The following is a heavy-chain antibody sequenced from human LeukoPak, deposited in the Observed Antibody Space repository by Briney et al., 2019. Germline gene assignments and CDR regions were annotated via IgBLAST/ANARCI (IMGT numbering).Heavy chain of an antibody. J-gene: IGHJ4*02. CDR2: IYDTGNT. CDR1: GGSISSGGYY. V-gene: IGHV4-31*03. CDR3: ARFAYDSSGYLWFFDY. Sequence: SETLSLPCTVSGGSISSGGYYWSWIRQHPGKGLEWIGYIYDTGNTHYHPSLQSRVIISIDTSKNQFSLKLSSVTAVDTAVYYCARFAYDSSGYLWFFDYWGQGTLVTVSS. D-gene: IGHD3-22*01.